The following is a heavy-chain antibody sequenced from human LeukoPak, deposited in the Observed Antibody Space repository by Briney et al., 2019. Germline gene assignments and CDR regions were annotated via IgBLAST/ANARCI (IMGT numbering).Heavy chain of an antibody. D-gene: IGHD4-17*01. J-gene: IGHJ4*02. V-gene: IGHV1-46*01. CDR2: INPSGGST. Sequence: ASVKVSCKASGYTFSGFYIHWVRQAPGQGLEWMGIINPSGGSTSYARKFQGRVTMTRDTSTSTVYMELSSLRSDDTAVYYCARDRTYGDYGGIPDYWGQGTLVTVSS. CDR1: GYTFSGFY. CDR3: ARDRTYGDYGGIPDY.